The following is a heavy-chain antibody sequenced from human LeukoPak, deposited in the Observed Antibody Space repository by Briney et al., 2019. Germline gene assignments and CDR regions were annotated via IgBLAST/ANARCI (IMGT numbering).Heavy chain of an antibody. D-gene: IGHD3-3*01. J-gene: IGHJ3*02. V-gene: IGHV4-59*01. CDR3: ARRGNDFWSGDKAFDI. CDR1: GGSISSYY. Sequence: SETLSLTCTVSGGSISSYYWSWIRQPPGKGLEWIGYIYYSGSTNYNPSLKSRVTISVDTSKNQFSLKLTSVTAADTAVYYCARRGNDFWSGDKAFDIWGQGTMVTVSS. CDR2: IYYSGST.